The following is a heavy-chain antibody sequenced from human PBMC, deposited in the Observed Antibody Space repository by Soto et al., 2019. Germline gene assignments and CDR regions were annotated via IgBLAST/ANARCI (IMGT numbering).Heavy chain of an antibody. CDR2: INHSGST. CDR3: ARDRVMLTFGGGSEEWGIDS. J-gene: IGHJ4*02. Sequence: QVQLQQWGAGLLKPSETLSLTCAVYGGSFSGYYWTWIRQPPGTGLEWIGEINHSGSTNYNPSLKSRVTISVDTSKNQFSLKLTSVTAADTAVYYGARDRVMLTFGGGSEEWGIDSWGQGTLVTVSS. CDR1: GGSFSGYY. V-gene: IGHV4-34*01. D-gene: IGHD3-16*01.